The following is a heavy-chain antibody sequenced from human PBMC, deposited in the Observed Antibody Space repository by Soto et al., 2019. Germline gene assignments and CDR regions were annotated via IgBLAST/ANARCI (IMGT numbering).Heavy chain of an antibody. Sequence: QVQLQESGPGLVKPSQTLSLTCSVSGGSISSGDYYWSWVRQHPGKGLEWIGYIFYSGSTYYNPSLKRRVTESVDTSKNQVSLKLSSVTAADTAVYYCARGGSGDIVVVAAIDYWGQGTLVTVSS. CDR3: ARGGSGDIVVVAAIDY. CDR1: GGSISSGDYY. V-gene: IGHV4-31*03. D-gene: IGHD2-15*01. J-gene: IGHJ4*02. CDR2: IFYSGST.